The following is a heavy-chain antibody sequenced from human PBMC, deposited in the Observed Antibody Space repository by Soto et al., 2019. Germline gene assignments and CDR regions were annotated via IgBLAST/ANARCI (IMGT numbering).Heavy chain of an antibody. Sequence: GGSLRLSCAASGFTFSSYGMHWVRQAPGKGLEWVAVIWYDGSNKYYADSVKGRFTISRDNSKNTLYLQMNSLRAEDTAVYYCARDRGCSSTSCYTDNWFDPWGQGTLVTVSS. CDR2: IWYDGSNK. CDR3: ARDRGCSSTSCYTDNWFDP. D-gene: IGHD2-2*02. J-gene: IGHJ5*02. V-gene: IGHV3-33*01. CDR1: GFTFSSYG.